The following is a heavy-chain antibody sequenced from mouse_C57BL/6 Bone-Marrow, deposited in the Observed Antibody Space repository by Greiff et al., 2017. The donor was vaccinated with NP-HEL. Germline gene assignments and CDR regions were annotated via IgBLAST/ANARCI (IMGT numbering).Heavy chain of an antibody. CDR2: ISSGGDYI. Sequence: EVHLVESGEGLVKPGGSLKLSCAASGFTFSSYAMSWVRQTPEKRLEWVAYISSGGDYIYYADTVKGRFTISRDNARNTLYLQMSSLKSEDTAMYYCTRDSFDYDAYAMDYWGQGTSVTVSS. CDR1: GFTFSSYA. D-gene: IGHD2-4*01. J-gene: IGHJ4*01. V-gene: IGHV5-9-1*02. CDR3: TRDSFDYDAYAMDY.